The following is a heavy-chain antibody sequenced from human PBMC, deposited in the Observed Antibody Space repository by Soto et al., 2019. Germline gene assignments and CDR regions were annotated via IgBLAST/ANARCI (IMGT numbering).Heavy chain of an antibody. CDR2: IYYTGTS. V-gene: IGHV4-39*01. D-gene: IGHD2-15*01. CDR3: TRHAIGVVVPAAIRN. Sequence: NPSETLSLTCAVSGGSISSSSYYWDWIRQPPGKGLEWIGTIYYTGTSNYNPSLKSRVTISVDTSKNQFSLHLSSVTAADTGVYYCTRHAIGVVVPAAIRNWGQGSLVTVSS. J-gene: IGHJ4*02. CDR1: GGSISSSSYY.